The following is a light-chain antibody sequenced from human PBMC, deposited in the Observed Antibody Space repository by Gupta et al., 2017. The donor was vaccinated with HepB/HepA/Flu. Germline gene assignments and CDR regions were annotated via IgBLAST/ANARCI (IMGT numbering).Light chain of an antibody. Sequence: QLVLTQSPSASASLGASVKLTCTLSSGHSSYAIAWHQQQPEKGPRYLMKLNSDGSHSKGDGIPDRFSGSSSGAERYLTISSLQSEDEADYYCQTWGTGRPFWVFGGGNKLTVL. J-gene: IGLJ3*02. V-gene: IGLV4-69*01. CDR1: SGHSSYA. CDR3: QTWGTGRPFWV. CDR2: LNSDGSH.